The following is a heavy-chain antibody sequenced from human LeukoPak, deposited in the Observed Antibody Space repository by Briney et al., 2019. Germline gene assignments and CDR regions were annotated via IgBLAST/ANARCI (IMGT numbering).Heavy chain of an antibody. CDR3: AIHSSSWPLTDY. Sequence: PSETLSLTCAVYGGSFSGYYWSWIRQPPGKGLEWIGEINHSGSTNYNPSLKSRVTISVDTSRNQFSLKLSTVTAADTAVYYCAIHSSSWPLTDYWGQGTLVTVSS. CDR1: GGSFSGYY. D-gene: IGHD6-13*01. J-gene: IGHJ4*02. CDR2: INHSGST. V-gene: IGHV4-34*01.